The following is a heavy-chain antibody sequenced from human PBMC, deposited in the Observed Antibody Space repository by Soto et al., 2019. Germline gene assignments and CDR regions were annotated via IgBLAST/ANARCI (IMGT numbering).Heavy chain of an antibody. CDR1: GFMFSNYW. Sequence: EVQLVESGGGLVQPGGSLRLSCAASGFMFSNYWMHWVRQDPEKGLVWVSRINSDGSDTTYADSVKGRFTISRDNTMNTLNMQLNSLRREDTAVYYCAKGGEVGGVLGDHWGQGTLVTVSS. V-gene: IGHV3-74*01. CDR2: INSDGSDT. J-gene: IGHJ4*02. D-gene: IGHD1-26*01. CDR3: AKGGEVGGVLGDH.